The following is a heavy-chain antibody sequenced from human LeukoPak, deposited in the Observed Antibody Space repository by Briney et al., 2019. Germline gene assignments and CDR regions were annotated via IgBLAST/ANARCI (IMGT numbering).Heavy chain of an antibody. CDR1: GFTLSSYA. V-gene: IGHV3-23*01. Sequence: QSGGSLRLSCAASGFTLSSYAMSWVRQGPGKGLEWVSAISVSGNTYHADSVKGRFTISRDSSKNSLYLQMNSLRAEDTAVYYCARDLRSSGYYAFDYWGQGTLVTVSS. CDR3: ARDLRSSGYYAFDY. CDR2: ISVSGNT. J-gene: IGHJ4*02. D-gene: IGHD3-22*01.